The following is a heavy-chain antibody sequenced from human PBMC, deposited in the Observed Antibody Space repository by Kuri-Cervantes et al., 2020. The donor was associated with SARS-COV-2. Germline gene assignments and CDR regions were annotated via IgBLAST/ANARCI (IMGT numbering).Heavy chain of an antibody. D-gene: IGHD3-22*01. CDR1: GFTFSSYA. J-gene: IGHJ3*02. V-gene: IGHV3-30-3*01. CDR2: ISYDGSNK. CDR3: AKDSGYYYDSSVPGAFDI. Sequence: GESLKISCAASGFTFSSYAMHWVRQAPGKGLEWVAVISYDGSNKYYADSVKGRFTISRDNSKNTLYLQMNSLRAEDTAVYYCAKDSGYYYDSSVPGAFDIWGQGTMVTVSS.